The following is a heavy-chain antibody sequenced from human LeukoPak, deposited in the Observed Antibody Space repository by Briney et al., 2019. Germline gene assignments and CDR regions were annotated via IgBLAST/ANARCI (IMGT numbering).Heavy chain of an antibody. CDR1: GFTFTDYG. V-gene: IGHV1-18*01. CDR3: TRNSIQLERQRWLYP. CDR2: ISGWDGST. J-gene: IGHJ5*02. Sequence: GASVKVSCKASGFTFTDYGFSWVRQAPGQGLEWMGWISGWDGSTSYARELQGRVTMTIDTSTTTVYMDLRSLTSDDTAIYYCTRNSIQLERQRWLYPWGQGTLVTVSS. D-gene: IGHD1-1*01.